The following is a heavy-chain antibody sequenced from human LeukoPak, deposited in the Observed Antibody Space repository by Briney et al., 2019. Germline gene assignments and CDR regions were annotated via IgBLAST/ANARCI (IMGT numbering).Heavy chain of an antibody. V-gene: IGHV4-30-4*02. CDR3: ARGVVPAAHFDY. Sequence: SETLSLTCTVSGGSISSGDYYWSWIRQPPGKGLEWIGYIYYSGTTYYNPSLKSRVTISVDTSKNQFSLKLSSVTAADTAVYYCARGVVPAAHFDYWGQGTLVTVSS. J-gene: IGHJ4*02. CDR2: IYYSGTT. D-gene: IGHD2-2*01. CDR1: GGSISSGDYY.